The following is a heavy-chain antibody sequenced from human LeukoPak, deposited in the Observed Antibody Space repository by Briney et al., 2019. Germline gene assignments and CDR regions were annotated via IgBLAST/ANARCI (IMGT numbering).Heavy chain of an antibody. D-gene: IGHD3-22*01. CDR1: GFTFSRHP. J-gene: IGHJ4*02. CDR2: ISYDGSNK. Sequence: GGSLRLSCAASGFTFSRHPMHWVRQAPGKGLEWVAVISYDGSNKYYADSVKGRFTISRDNSKNTLYLQMNSLRAEDTAVYYCARPYYYDSSGYYPPDYWGQGTLVTVSS. V-gene: IGHV3-30-3*01. CDR3: ARPYYYDSSGYYPPDY.